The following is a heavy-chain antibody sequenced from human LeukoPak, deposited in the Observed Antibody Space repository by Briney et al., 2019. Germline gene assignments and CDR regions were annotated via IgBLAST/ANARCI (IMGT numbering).Heavy chain of an antibody. CDR3: AHYDSSGYSHDAFDI. CDR2: IYTSGST. V-gene: IGHV4-4*07. D-gene: IGHD3-22*01. CDR1: GGSISSYY. J-gene: IGHJ3*02. Sequence: PSETLSLTCTVSGGSISSYYWSWIRQPAGKGLEWIGRIYTSGSTNYNPSLKSRVTMSVDTSKNQFSLKLSSVTAADTAVYYCAHYDSSGYSHDAFDIWGQGTMVTVSS.